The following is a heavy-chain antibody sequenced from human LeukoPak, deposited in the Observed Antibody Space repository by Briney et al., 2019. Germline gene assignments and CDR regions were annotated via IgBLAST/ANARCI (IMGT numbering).Heavy chain of an antibody. CDR2: IYSGGST. V-gene: IGHV3-53*01. CDR1: GFTVSSNY. J-gene: IGHJ4*02. D-gene: IGHD3-22*01. Sequence: GGSLRLSCAASGFTVSSNYVSWVRQAPGKGLEWVSVIYSGGSTYYADSVKGRFTISRDNSKNTLYLQMNSLRAEDTAVYYCARDRGYYYDSSGYGDYWGQGTLVTVSS. CDR3: ARDRGYYYDSSGYGDY.